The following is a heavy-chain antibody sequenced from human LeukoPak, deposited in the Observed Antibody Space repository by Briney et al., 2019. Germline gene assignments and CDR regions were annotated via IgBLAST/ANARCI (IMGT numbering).Heavy chain of an antibody. D-gene: IGHD1-26*01. V-gene: IGHV3-48*03. CDR3: ARDFGQWQLNGGYYFDY. J-gene: IGHJ4*02. CDR2: ISSSGSTI. Sequence: GGSLRLSCAASGFTFSSYEMNWVRQAPGKGLEWVSYISSSGSTIYYADSVKGRFTISKDNAKNSLYLQMNSLRAEDTAVYYCARDFGQWQLNGGYYFDYWGQGTLVTVSS. CDR1: GFTFSSYE.